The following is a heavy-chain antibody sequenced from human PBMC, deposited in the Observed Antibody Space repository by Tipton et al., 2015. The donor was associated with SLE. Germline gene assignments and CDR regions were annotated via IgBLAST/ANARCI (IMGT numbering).Heavy chain of an antibody. CDR1: GGSISSSSYY. V-gene: IGHV3-23*01. Sequence: GLVKPSETLSLTCTVSGGSISSSSYYWGWVRQAPGKGLEWVSAISGSGGSTYYADSVKGRFTISRDNSKNTLYLQMNSLRAEDTAVYYCAKDTYYYDSSDYYRDDYWGQGTLVTVSS. CDR2: ISGSGGST. D-gene: IGHD3-22*01. J-gene: IGHJ4*02. CDR3: AKDTYYYDSSDYYRDDY.